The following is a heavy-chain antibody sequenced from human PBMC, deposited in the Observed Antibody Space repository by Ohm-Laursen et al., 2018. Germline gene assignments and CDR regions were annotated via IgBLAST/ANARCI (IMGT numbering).Heavy chain of an antibody. CDR2: VNGDGTTI. CDR3: VGGYITVFHY. D-gene: IGHD5-12*01. Sequence: SLRLSCSASGFTFSSYWMHWVRQVPGQGLVWVSRVNGDGTTITYADSVKGRSTISRDNAKNTLYLQMNSLRVEDTAVYYCVGGYITVFHYWGQGTLVTVSS. V-gene: IGHV3-74*01. CDR1: GFTFSSYW. J-gene: IGHJ4*02.